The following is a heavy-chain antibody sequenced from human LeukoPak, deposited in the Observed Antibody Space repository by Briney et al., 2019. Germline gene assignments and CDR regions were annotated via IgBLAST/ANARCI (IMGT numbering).Heavy chain of an antibody. CDR3: TTDSYCSSTSCSSHAFDI. D-gene: IGHD2-2*01. Sequence: GGSLRLSCAASGFTFSNAWMSWVRQAPGKGREWGGRIKSKTDVGTTDYAAPVKGRFTISRDDSKNTLYLQMNSLKTEDTAVYYCTTDSYCSSTSCSSHAFDIWGQGTMVTVSS. CDR2: IKSKTDVGTT. V-gene: IGHV3-15*01. J-gene: IGHJ3*02. CDR1: GFTFSNAW.